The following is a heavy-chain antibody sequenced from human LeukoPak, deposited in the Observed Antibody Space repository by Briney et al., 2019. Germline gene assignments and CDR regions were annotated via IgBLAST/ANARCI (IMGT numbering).Heavy chain of an antibody. CDR2: IYTSGST. CDR3: ARLVPGYGSGSYGYYFDY. Sequence: SETLSLTCTVSGGSISTYYWSWIRQPAGKGLEWIGRIYTSGSTNYNPSLKSRVTISVDTSKNQFSLKLSSVTAADTAVYYCARLVPGYGSGSYGYYFDYWGQGTLVTVSS. CDR1: GGSISTYY. D-gene: IGHD3-10*01. V-gene: IGHV4-4*07. J-gene: IGHJ4*02.